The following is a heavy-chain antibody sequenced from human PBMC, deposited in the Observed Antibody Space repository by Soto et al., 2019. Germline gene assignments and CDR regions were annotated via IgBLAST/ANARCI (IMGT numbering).Heavy chain of an antibody. V-gene: IGHV3-23*01. Sequence: GGSLRLSCAASGFTFSSYAMTWVRQAPGKGLEWVSGIGGSGSRTYYADSVKGRFTISRDNSKNTLFLQMNSLRAEDTAVYFCAKSGPGYCTSTSCPLDFWGQGTLVTVFS. CDR1: GFTFSSYA. J-gene: IGHJ4*02. D-gene: IGHD2-2*01. CDR3: AKSGPGYCTSTSCPLDF. CDR2: IGGSGSRT.